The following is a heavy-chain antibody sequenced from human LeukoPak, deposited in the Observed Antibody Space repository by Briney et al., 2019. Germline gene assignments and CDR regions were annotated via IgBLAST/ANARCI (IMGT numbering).Heavy chain of an antibody. Sequence: PSQTLSLTCTVSGGSISSGDYYWSWIRQPPGKGLEWIGYIYYSGCTYYNPSLKSRVTISVDTSKNQFSLKLSSVTAADTAVYYCARLSGSYYGGDFDYWGQGTLVTVSS. CDR1: GGSISSGDYY. CDR2: IYYSGCT. D-gene: IGHD1-26*01. J-gene: IGHJ4*02. V-gene: IGHV4-30-4*01. CDR3: ARLSGSYYGGDFDY.